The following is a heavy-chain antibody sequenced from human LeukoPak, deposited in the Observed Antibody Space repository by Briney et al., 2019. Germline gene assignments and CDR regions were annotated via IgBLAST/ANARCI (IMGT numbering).Heavy chain of an antibody. CDR1: GGTFSSYA. J-gene: IGHJ4*02. CDR2: ISAYNGNT. CDR3: ARDRAMIVVVITGRFDY. V-gene: IGHV1-18*01. D-gene: IGHD3-22*01. Sequence: ASVKVSCKASGGTFSSYAISWVRQAPGQGLEWMGWISAYNGNTNYAQKLPGRVTMTTDTSTSTAYMELRSLRSDDTAVYYCARDRAMIVVVITGRFDYWGQGTLVTVSS.